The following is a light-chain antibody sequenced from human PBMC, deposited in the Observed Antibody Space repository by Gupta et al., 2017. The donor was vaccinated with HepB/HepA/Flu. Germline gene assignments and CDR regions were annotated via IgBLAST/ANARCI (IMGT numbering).Light chain of an antibody. J-gene: IGLJ2*01. Sequence: SALTQPASVSDTPGQSISTSCTGTSNDVGFSNYVSWYQQHPGKAPKLMIYDVSNRPSGVSNRFSGSKSGNTASLTISGLQPEDEGDYYCSSYTISRTLVIGGGTKLTVL. V-gene: IGLV2-14*01. CDR1: SNDVGFSNY. CDR2: DVS. CDR3: SSYTISRTLV.